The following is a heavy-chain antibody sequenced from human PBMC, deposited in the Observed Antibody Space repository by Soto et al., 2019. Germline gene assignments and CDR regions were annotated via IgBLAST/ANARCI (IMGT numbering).Heavy chain of an antibody. Sequence: SETLSLTCTVSGGSISSSSYYWGWIRQPPGKGLEWIGSIYYSGSTYYNPSLKSRVTISVDTSKNQFSLKLSSVTAADTAVYYCAPQLDGDYFDYWGQGTLVTVSS. J-gene: IGHJ4*02. CDR3: APQLDGDYFDY. V-gene: IGHV4-39*01. D-gene: IGHD6-6*01. CDR2: IYYSGST. CDR1: GGSISSSSYY.